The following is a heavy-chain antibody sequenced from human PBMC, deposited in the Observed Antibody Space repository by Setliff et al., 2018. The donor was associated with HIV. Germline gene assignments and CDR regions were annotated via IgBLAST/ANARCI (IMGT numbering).Heavy chain of an antibody. V-gene: IGHV3-20*04. CDR2: ISWDGIKT. CDR1: GFMFNDYG. J-gene: IGHJ4*02. Sequence: RLSCVGSGFMFNDYGMSWVRQAPGKGLEWVAGISWDGIKTTYGDSVRGRFTISRDNVEKSVYLQMNRLRNEDTARYYCARDHYLGLDYWGQGSLVTVSS. D-gene: IGHD7-27*01. CDR3: ARDHYLGLDY.